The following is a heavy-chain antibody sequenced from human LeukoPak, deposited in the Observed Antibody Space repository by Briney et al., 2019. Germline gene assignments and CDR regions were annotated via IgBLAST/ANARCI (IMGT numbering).Heavy chain of an antibody. CDR2: INHSGST. CDR1: GGSFSTYY. V-gene: IGHV4-34*01. J-gene: IGHJ3*02. Sequence: SETLSLTCAVYGGSFSTYYWSWIRQPPGKGLEWIGEINHSGSTNYNPSLKSRVTISVDTSKNQFSLKLSSVTAADTAVYYCARIFIGVDTYRSSWYGAFDMWGQGTMVTVSS. CDR3: ARIFIGVDTYRSSWYGAFDM. D-gene: IGHD6-13*01.